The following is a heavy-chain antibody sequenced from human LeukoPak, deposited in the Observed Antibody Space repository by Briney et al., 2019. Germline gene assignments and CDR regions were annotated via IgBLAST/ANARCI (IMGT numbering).Heavy chain of an antibody. CDR3: ARDLKYYYDSSGYYLGY. J-gene: IGHJ4*02. V-gene: IGHV1-46*01. CDR2: INPSGGST. D-gene: IGHD3-22*01. CDR1: GYTFTSYY. Sequence: GASVKVSCKASGYTFTSYYMHWVRQAPGQGLEWTGIINPSGGSTSYAQKFQGRVTMTRDTSTSTVYMELSSLRSEDTAVYYCARDLKYYYDSSGYYLGYWGQGTLVTVSS.